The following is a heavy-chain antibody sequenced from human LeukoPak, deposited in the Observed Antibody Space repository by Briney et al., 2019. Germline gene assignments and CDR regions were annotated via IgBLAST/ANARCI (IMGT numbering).Heavy chain of an antibody. CDR3: ARDLSPYYYDSSDYYRPHAFDI. CDR1: GYTFSSYG. Sequence: ASVKVSCKASGYTFSSYGISWVRQAPGQGLEWMGWINPNSGGTDYAQKFQGRVTMTRDTSISTAYMELSRLRSDDTAIYYCARDLSPYYYDSSDYYRPHAFDIWGQGTMVTVSS. J-gene: IGHJ3*02. CDR2: INPNSGGT. D-gene: IGHD3-22*01. V-gene: IGHV1-2*02.